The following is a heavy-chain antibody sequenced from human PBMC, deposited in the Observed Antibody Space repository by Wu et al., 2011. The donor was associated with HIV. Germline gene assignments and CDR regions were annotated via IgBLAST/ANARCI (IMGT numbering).Heavy chain of an antibody. CDR1: GGTFNSNI. CDR3: ARLSYSSGVDY. CDR2: IIPIFGTA. D-gene: IGHD5-18*01. V-gene: IGHV1-69*08. Sequence: QVQLVQSGAEVNEALGYLGSKVSCKASGGTFNSNIXSWVRQAPGQGLEWMGRIIPIFGTANYAQKFQGRVTITADRSTNTFYMELSSLRSEDTAIYYCARLSYSSGVDYWGPGNPGHRLL. J-gene: IGHJ4*02.